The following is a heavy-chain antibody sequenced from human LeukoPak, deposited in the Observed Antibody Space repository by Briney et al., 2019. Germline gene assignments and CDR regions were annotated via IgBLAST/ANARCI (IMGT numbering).Heavy chain of an antibody. CDR3: ARETTTFDY. CDR1: GFTFSNYW. J-gene: IGHJ4*02. CDR2: IRSDGSIT. D-gene: IGHD1-1*01. Sequence: GGSLRLSCAASGFTFSNYWMHWVRQDPRRGLVWVSRIRSDGSITNYADSVKGRFTVPRDNAKNTLYLQMTSLRAEDAAVYFCARETTTFDYWGQGALVTVSS. V-gene: IGHV3-74*01.